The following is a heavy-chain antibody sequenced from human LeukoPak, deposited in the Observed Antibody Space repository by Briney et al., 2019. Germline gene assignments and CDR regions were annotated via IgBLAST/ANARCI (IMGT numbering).Heavy chain of an antibody. D-gene: IGHD3-22*01. CDR1: GFTFSSYG. CDR3: AKEGPYDSSGYYYGPVDY. J-gene: IGHJ4*02. CDR2: ISYDGSNK. V-gene: IGHV3-30*18. Sequence: GGSLRLSCAASGFTFSSYGMPWVRQAPGKGLEWVAVISYDGSNKYYADSVKGRFTISRDNSKNTLYLQMNSLRAEDTAVYYCAKEGPYDSSGYYYGPVDYWGQGTLVTVSS.